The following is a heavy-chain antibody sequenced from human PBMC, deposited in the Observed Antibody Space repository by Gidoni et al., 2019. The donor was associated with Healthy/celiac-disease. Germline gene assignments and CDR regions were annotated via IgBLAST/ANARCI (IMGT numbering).Heavy chain of an antibody. V-gene: IGHV4-59*01. Sequence: QVQLQESGPGLVKPSETLSLTCTVPGGSISSYYWIWIRPPPGKGLEWIGYIYYSGSTNYNPSLKSRVTISVDTSKNQFSLKLSSVTAADTAVYYCARGGAIAVAGTTKNYYYGMDVWGQGTTVTVSS. J-gene: IGHJ6*02. D-gene: IGHD6-19*01. CDR2: IYYSGST. CDR1: GGSISSYY. CDR3: ARGGAIAVAGTTKNYYYGMDV.